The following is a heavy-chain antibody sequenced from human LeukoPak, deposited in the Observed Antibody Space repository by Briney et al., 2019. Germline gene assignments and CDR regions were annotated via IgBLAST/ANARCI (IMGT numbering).Heavy chain of an antibody. CDR3: ATPRSPDWYFDL. CDR1: GGTFSSYA. CDR2: IIPIFGTA. V-gene: IGHV1-69*05. Sequence: GSSVKVSCKASGGTFSSYAISWVQQAPGQGLEWMGGIIPIFGTANYAQKFQGRVTITTDESTSTAYMELSSLRSEDTAVYYCATPRSPDWYFDLWGRGTLVTVSS. J-gene: IGHJ2*01.